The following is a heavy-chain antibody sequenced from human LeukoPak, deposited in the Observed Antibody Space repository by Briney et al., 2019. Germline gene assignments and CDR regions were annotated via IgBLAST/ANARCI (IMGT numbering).Heavy chain of an antibody. D-gene: IGHD5-24*01. CDR3: ANPGGPYEMATTLSY. V-gene: IGHV3-30*18. J-gene: IGHJ4*02. CDR2: ISYDGSNK. Sequence: GGSLRLSCAASGFTFSSYGMHWVRQAPGKGLEWVAVISYDGSNKYYADSVKGRFTISRDNSKNTLYLQMNSLRAEDTAVHYCANPGGPYEMATTLSYWGQGTLVTVSS. CDR1: GFTFSSYG.